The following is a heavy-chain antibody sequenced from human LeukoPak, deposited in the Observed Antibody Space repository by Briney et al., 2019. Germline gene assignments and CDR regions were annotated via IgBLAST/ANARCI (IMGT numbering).Heavy chain of an antibody. CDR2: IYSGGST. V-gene: IGHV3-53*01. CDR3: AKVDDYYDSSGYYP. D-gene: IGHD3-22*01. CDR1: GFTVSSNY. J-gene: IGHJ5*02. Sequence: GGSLRLSCAASGFTVSSNYMSWVRQAPGKGLEWVSVIYSGGSTYYADSVKGRFTISRDNSKNTLYLQMNSLRAEDTAVYYCAKVDDYYDSSGYYPWGQGTLVTVSS.